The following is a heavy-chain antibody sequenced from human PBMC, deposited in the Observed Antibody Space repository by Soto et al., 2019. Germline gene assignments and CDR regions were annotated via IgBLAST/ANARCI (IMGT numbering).Heavy chain of an antibody. V-gene: IGHV3-48*04. D-gene: IGHD3-9*01. CDR2: IFVSSSII. J-gene: IGHJ4*02. Sequence: PGGSLRLSCVASGFTFSDYSMVWVRQAPGKGLEWLSYIFVSSSIIYYADSVKGRFTVSRDNAQNSLFLVMNSLRADDTAAYYCARDKDWAFDYWGQGPLVTVSS. CDR1: GFTFSDYS. CDR3: ARDKDWAFDY.